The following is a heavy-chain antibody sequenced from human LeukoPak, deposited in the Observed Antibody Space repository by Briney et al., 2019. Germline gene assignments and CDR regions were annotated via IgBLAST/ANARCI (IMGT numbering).Heavy chain of an antibody. J-gene: IGHJ4*02. D-gene: IGHD6-13*01. CDR1: GYTFTSYG. CDR3: ARLGIAAADDDY. V-gene: IGHV1-8*01. Sequence: ASVKVSCKASGYTFTSYGINWVRQATGQGLEWLGRMNPNSGDTAYAQKFQGRVTMTRSTSISTAYMELTSLRSEDTAVYFCARLGIAAADDDYWGQETLVTVSS. CDR2: MNPNSGDT.